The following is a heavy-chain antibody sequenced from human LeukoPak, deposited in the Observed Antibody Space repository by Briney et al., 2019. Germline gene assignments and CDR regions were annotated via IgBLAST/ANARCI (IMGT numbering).Heavy chain of an antibody. J-gene: IGHJ1*01. Sequence: PGRSLRLSCAASGFTFSSYAMHWVRQAPGKGLEWVAVISYDGSNKYYADSVKGRFTISRDNAKNSLYLQMNSLRAEDTAVYYCARAAEGKAARLEYFQHWGQGTLVTVSS. D-gene: IGHD6-6*01. CDR2: ISYDGSNK. V-gene: IGHV3-30-3*01. CDR3: ARAAEGKAARLEYFQH. CDR1: GFTFSSYA.